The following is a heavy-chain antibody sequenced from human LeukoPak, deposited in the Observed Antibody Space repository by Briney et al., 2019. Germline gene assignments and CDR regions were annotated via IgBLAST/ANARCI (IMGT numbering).Heavy chain of an antibody. CDR2: IGSGSSQI. CDR1: GFSFSAYS. D-gene: IGHD3-9*01. Sequence: GGSLRLSCAASGFSFSAYSMNWVRQTPGKGLEWVSIIGSGSSQIWYADSVKGRFTISRDNAKNSLYLQMNSLRAEDTAVYYCARDSPDRLVYYFDYWGQGTLVTVSS. V-gene: IGHV3-21*01. CDR3: ARDSPDRLVYYFDY. J-gene: IGHJ4*02.